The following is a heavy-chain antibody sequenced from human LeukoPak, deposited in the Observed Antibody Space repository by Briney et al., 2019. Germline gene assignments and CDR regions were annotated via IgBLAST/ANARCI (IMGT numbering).Heavy chain of an antibody. V-gene: IGHV1-18*01. CDR1: GYTFTTTY. Sequence: ASVKVSCKTSGYTFTTTYINWVRQAPGQGLEWMGRVSAYNGKTSYAQKFQGRVTMTIDSSTTTAYMDLTSLTSDDTAVYYCARGGTYYPCIDYWGQGTLVTVSS. CDR3: ARGGTYYPCIDY. J-gene: IGHJ4*02. D-gene: IGHD1-26*01. CDR2: VSAYNGKT.